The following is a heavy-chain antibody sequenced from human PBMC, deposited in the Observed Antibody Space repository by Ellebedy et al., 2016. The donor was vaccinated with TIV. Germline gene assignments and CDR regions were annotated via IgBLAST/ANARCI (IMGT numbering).Heavy chain of an antibody. CDR1: GFTFSSYG. CDR2: IRYDGSNK. V-gene: IGHV3-30*02. D-gene: IGHD2-2*01. CDR3: ANMMPPAYYGMDV. Sequence: GGSLRLSCAASGFTFSSYGMHWVRQAPGKGLEWVAFIRYDGSNKYYADSVKGRFTISRDNSKNTLYLQMNSLRAEDTAVYYCANMMPPAYYGMDVWGQGTTVTVSS. J-gene: IGHJ6*02.